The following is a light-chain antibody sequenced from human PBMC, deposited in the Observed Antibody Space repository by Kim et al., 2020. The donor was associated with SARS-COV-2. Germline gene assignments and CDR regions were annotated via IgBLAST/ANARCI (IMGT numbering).Light chain of an antibody. CDR2: QDS. Sequence: SYELTQPPSVSVSPGQTASITCSGDKLGDKYACWYQQKPGQSPVLVIYQDSKRPSGIPERFSGSNSGNTATLTISGTQAMDEADYYCQAWVSSTAWFGGGTQLTVL. V-gene: IGLV3-1*01. CDR1: KLGDKY. J-gene: IGLJ3*02. CDR3: QAWVSSTAW.